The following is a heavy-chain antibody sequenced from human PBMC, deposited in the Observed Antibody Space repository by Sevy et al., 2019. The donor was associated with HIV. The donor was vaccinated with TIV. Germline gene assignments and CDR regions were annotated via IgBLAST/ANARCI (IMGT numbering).Heavy chain of an antibody. CDR2: IFQSGAT. D-gene: IGHD6-13*01. CDR3: ARGRVGDSSSWYGDFDV. Sequence: SETLSLTCAVSGGSINSGGYSWSWIRQPPGKGLEWNGYIFQSGATYYIPSLQSRVSISVDMSKNPFTLNLRSVTAADTAVSYWARGRVGDSSSWYGDFDVWGQGTMVTVSS. CDR1: GGSINSGGYS. V-gene: IGHV4-30-2*01. J-gene: IGHJ3*01.